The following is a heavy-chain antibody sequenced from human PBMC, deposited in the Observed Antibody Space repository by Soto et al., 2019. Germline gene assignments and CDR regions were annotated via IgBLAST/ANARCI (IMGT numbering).Heavy chain of an antibody. Sequence: QVQLVESGGGVVQPGRSLRLSCAASGFTFSSYGMHWVRQAPGKGLEWVAVISYDGSNKYYADSGKGRFTISRDNSKNTLYMQMNSLRAEDTAVYYCAKDQGRDGDSVYYYYGMDVWGQGTTVTVSS. CDR3: AKDQGRDGDSVYYYYGMDV. D-gene: IGHD4-17*01. CDR1: GFTFSSYG. J-gene: IGHJ6*02. V-gene: IGHV3-30*18. CDR2: ISYDGSNK.